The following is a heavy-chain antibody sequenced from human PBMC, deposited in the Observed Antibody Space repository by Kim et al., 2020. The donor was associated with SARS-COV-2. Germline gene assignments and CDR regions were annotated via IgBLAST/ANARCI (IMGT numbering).Heavy chain of an antibody. Sequence: SETLSLTCTVSGGSISSSSYYWGWIRQPPGKGLEWIGSIYYSGSTYYNPSLKSRVTISVDTSKNQFSLKLSSVTAADTAVYYCARQLVLPGGNYYYGMDVWGQGTTVTVSS. CDR2: IYYSGST. D-gene: IGHD6-6*01. V-gene: IGHV4-39*01. J-gene: IGHJ6*02. CDR3: ARQLVLPGGNYYYGMDV. CDR1: GGSISSSSYY.